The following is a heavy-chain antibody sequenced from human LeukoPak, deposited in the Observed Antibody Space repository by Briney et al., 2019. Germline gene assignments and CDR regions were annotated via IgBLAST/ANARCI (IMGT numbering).Heavy chain of an antibody. Sequence: SETLSLTCTVSGGSISTYYGNWIRQAPGKGLEWLGYIYYSGCTNYNPSLKSRVTMSVDTSRNQFSLKLSSVTAADTAVYYCARVGYDFWSGYVVQEENWFDPWGQGTLVTVSS. CDR1: GGSISTYY. D-gene: IGHD3-3*01. CDR2: IYYSGCT. V-gene: IGHV4-59*12. J-gene: IGHJ5*02. CDR3: ARVGYDFWSGYVVQEENWFDP.